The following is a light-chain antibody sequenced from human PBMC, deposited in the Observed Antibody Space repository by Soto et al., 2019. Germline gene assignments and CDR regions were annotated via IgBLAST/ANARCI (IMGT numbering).Light chain of an antibody. CDR1: SSDVGGYNY. Sequence: QSVLTQPPSASGSPGQSVTISCTGTSSDVGGYNYVSWYQQHPGKAPKLIISEVSKRPSGVPDRFSGSKSGNTASLTVSGLQAEDEADYYCSSSAASNNFRVFGTGTKVPVL. CDR2: EVS. CDR3: SSSAASNNFRV. V-gene: IGLV2-8*01. J-gene: IGLJ1*01.